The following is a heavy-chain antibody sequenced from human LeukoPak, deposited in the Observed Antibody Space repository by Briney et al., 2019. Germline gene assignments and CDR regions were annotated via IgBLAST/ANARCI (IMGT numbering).Heavy chain of an antibody. CDR3: ARGGNVYCSGNTCYLPDY. CDR1: GYTFTGYY. J-gene: IGHJ4*02. D-gene: IGHD2-2*01. V-gene: IGHV1-2*02. Sequence: ASVKVSCKASGYTFTGYYIHWVRQAPGQGLEWMGWINPNSDDTNYAQNFQGRVTMTRDTSISTDYMELSRLRSDDTAVFYRARGGNVYCSGNTCYLPDYWGQGTLVTVSS. CDR2: INPNSDDT.